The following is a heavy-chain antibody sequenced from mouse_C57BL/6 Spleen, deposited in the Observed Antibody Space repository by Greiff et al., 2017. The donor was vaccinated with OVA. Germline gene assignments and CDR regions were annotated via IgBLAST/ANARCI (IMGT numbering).Heavy chain of an antibody. CDR1: GFSFTSYA. D-gene: IGHD1-1*01. CDR3: ARPPDYYYGSSPAWFAY. Sequence: QVQLKESGPGLVAPSQSLSITCTVSGFSFTSYAISWVRQPPGKGLEWLGVIWTGGGTNYNSALKSRLSISKDNSKSQVFLKMNRLQTDDTARYYCARPPDYYYGSSPAWFAYWGQGTLVTVSA. J-gene: IGHJ3*01. V-gene: IGHV2-9-1*01. CDR2: IWTGGGT.